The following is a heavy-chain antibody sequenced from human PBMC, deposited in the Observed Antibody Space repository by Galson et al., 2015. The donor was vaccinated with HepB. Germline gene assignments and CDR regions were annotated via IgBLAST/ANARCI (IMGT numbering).Heavy chain of an antibody. V-gene: IGHV4-34*01. Sequence: TLSLTCAVYGGSFSGYYWSWLRQPPGKGLEWIGEINHSGSTNYNPSLKSRVTISVDTSKNQFTLKLSSVTAADTAGYYCARRLGGSGSYYNVRNWFDPWGQGTLVTVSS. D-gene: IGHD3-10*01. J-gene: IGHJ5*02. CDR3: ARRLGGSGSYYNVRNWFDP. CDR1: GGSFSGYY. CDR2: INHSGST.